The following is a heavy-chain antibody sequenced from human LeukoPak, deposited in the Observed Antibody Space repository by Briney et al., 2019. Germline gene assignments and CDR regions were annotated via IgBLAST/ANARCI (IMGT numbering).Heavy chain of an antibody. Sequence: ASVKVSCKASGYTFTSYGISWVRQAPGQGLEWMGWISAYTGNTNYAQKLQGRVTMTTDTSTSTAYMELRSLRSDDTAVYYCAGMWFGELSGIWGQGTMVTVSS. CDR2: ISAYTGNT. CDR3: AGMWFGELSGI. J-gene: IGHJ3*02. V-gene: IGHV1-18*01. D-gene: IGHD3-10*01. CDR1: GYTFTSYG.